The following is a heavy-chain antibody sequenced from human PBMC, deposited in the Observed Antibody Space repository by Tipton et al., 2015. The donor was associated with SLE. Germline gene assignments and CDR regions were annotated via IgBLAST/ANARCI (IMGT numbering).Heavy chain of an antibody. D-gene: IGHD2-2*01. J-gene: IGHJ3*02. Sequence: AGLVKPSETLSLTCAVYGGSFSGYYWSWIRQPPGKGLEWIGEINHSGSTNYNPSLKSRVTISVDTSKNQFSLKLSSVTAADTAVYYCARGYAKGAFDIWGQGTMVTVSS. CDR1: GGSFSGYY. V-gene: IGHV4-34*01. CDR3: ARGYAKGAFDI. CDR2: INHSGST.